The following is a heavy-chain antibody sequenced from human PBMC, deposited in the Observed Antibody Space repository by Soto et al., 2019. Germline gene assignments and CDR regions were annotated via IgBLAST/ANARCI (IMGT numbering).Heavy chain of an antibody. D-gene: IGHD5-12*01. CDR2: IDPSDSYT. Sequence: GESLKISCKGSGYSFTSYWISWVRQMPGKGLEWMGRIDPSDSYTNYSPSFQGHVTISADKSISTAYLQWSSLKASDTAMYYCARQDSGYDYYYYYGMDVWGQGTTVTVSS. J-gene: IGHJ6*02. CDR3: ARQDSGYDYYYYYGMDV. CDR1: GYSFTSYW. V-gene: IGHV5-10-1*01.